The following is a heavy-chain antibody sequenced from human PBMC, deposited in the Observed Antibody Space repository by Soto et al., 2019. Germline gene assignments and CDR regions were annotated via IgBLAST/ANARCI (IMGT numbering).Heavy chain of an antibody. Sequence: PAQTLSLTCAISGDSVSSNSAAWNWIRQSPSRGLEWLGRTYYRSKWYNDYAVSVKSRITINPDTSKNQFSLQLNSVTPEDTAVYYCARVWSVSGYSYGYVGYFDYWGQGTMVTVSS. CDR3: ARVWSVSGYSYGYVGYFDY. J-gene: IGHJ4*02. CDR1: GDSVSSNSAA. CDR2: TYYRSKWYN. V-gene: IGHV6-1*01. D-gene: IGHD5-18*01.